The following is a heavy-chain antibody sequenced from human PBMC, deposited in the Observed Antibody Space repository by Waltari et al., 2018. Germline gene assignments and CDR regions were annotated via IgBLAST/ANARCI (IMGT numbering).Heavy chain of an antibody. CDR1: GFSLSTSGMR. CDR3: ARTWSLNAFDI. V-gene: IGHV2-70*04. D-gene: IGHD2-8*01. CDR2: IDWDDDK. J-gene: IGHJ3*02. Sequence: QVTLKESGPALVKPTQTLTLTCTFSGFSLSTSGMRVSWIRQPPGKALEWLARIDWDDDKFYSTSLNTRLTSSKDTSKNQVVLTMTNMDPVDTATYYCARTWSLNAFDIWGQGTMVTVSS.